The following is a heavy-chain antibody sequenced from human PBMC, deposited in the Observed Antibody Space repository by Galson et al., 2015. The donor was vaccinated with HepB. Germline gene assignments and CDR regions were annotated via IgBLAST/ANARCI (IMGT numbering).Heavy chain of an antibody. CDR3: ARESVGVYYDSRAPDL. CDR2: ISAYNGNT. CDR1: GYTFTSYG. V-gene: IGHV1-18*04. J-gene: IGHJ5*02. D-gene: IGHD3-22*01. Sequence: SVKVSCKASGYTFTSYGISWVRQAPGQGLEWMGWISAYNGNTNYAQKLQGRVTMTTDTSTSTAYMELRSLRSDDTAVYYCARESVGVYYDSRAPDLWGQVTLVTVSS.